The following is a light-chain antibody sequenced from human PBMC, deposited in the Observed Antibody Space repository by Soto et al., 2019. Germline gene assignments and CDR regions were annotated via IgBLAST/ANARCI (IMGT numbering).Light chain of an antibody. V-gene: IGKV3-20*01. CDR2: GAS. CDR1: QSVSSSY. J-gene: IGKJ1*01. CDR3: QQYGSLVT. Sequence: EIVLTQSPGTLSLSPGERATLSCRASQSVSSSYLAWYQQKPGRAPRLLIDGASSRATGIPDRFSGSGSGKDFTITISRQEPEDLAVYYCQQYGSLVTFCQATKVEIK.